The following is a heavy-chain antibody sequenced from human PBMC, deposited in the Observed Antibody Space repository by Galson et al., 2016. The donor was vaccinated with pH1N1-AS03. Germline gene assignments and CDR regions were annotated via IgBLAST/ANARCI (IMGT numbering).Heavy chain of an antibody. V-gene: IGHV3-30*18. CDR1: GFTFSGYG. Sequence: SLRLSCAVSGFTFSGYGMHWVRQAPGKGLEWVAVISYDESHRYYADSVKGRFTVSRDNSKNTLYLQMNGLRAEDTAIYYCANPRASGTTMVTRLDYWGQGILVTVSS. J-gene: IGHJ4*02. CDR2: ISYDESHR. D-gene: IGHD5-18*01. CDR3: ANPRASGTTMVTRLDY.